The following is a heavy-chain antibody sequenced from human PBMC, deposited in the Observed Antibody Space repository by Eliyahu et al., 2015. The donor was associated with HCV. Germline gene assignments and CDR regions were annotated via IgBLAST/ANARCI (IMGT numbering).Heavy chain of an antibody. Sequence: SFTSYWIGWVRQMPGKGLEWMGIIYPGDSDTRYSPSFQGQVTISADKSISTAYLQWSSLKASDTAMYYCARDLGHPSTNFDYWGQGTLVTVSS. CDR1: SFTSYW. V-gene: IGHV5-51*01. D-gene: IGHD3-16*01. J-gene: IGHJ4*02. CDR3: ARDLGHPSTNFDY. CDR2: IYPGDSDT.